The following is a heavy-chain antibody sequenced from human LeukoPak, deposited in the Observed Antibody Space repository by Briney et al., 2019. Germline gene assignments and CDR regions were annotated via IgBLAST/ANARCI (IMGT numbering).Heavy chain of an antibody. D-gene: IGHD3-16*02. V-gene: IGHV4-59*01. CDR1: GASINYYY. J-gene: IGHJ4*02. Sequence: SETLSLTCTVSGASINYYYWSWIRQSPGKGLEWIGYTYYTGRTKYNPSLQSRVTISVDTSKNQFSLNLSSVSAADTAAYFCTRVSIHGDSDYWGQGTLVTVSS. CDR2: TYYTGRT. CDR3: TRVSIHGDSDY.